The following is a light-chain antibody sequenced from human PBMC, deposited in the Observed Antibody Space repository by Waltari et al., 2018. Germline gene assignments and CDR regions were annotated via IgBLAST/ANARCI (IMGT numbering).Light chain of an antibody. V-gene: IGKV2-28*01. J-gene: IGKJ1*01. CDR3: MQALQLPRT. Sequence: EIVMTQSPLSLPVTPGEPASISCRASQSLLHSNGKNYLDWYLQKPGQSPQVLIYLGSNRASGGPDRFSGSGSGTDFTLKISRVEADDVGAYYCMQALQLPRTFGQGTKVEIK. CDR1: QSLLHSNGKNY. CDR2: LGS.